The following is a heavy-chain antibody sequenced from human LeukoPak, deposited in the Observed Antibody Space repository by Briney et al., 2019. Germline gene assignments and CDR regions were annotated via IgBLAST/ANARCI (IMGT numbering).Heavy chain of an antibody. CDR3: ARLGVEAYDSSGYYYFDY. J-gene: IGHJ4*02. CDR1: GYSFTNYC. D-gene: IGHD3-22*01. Sequence: GESLKISCKSSGYSFTNYCIGWGRQMPGKGLEWMGTIYPGDSDTRYRPSFQGQVTISADKSISTAYLQWSSLKASDTAMYYCARLGVEAYDSSGYYYFDYWGQGALVTVSS. V-gene: IGHV5-51*01. CDR2: IYPGDSDT.